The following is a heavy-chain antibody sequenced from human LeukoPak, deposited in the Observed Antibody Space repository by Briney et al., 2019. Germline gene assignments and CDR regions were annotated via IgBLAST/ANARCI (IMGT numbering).Heavy chain of an antibody. D-gene: IGHD3-22*01. J-gene: IGHJ4*02. CDR1: GFTFSNNW. Sequence: GGSLRLSCAASGFTFSNNWMTWVRQAPGKGLEWVASVKKDASEKYYVDSVKGRFTISRDNAKNSLYLQMNSLRVEDTAVYYCARVWAYDFDYWGQGTLVTVSS. CDR3: ARVWAYDFDY. V-gene: IGHV3-7*01. CDR2: VKKDASEK.